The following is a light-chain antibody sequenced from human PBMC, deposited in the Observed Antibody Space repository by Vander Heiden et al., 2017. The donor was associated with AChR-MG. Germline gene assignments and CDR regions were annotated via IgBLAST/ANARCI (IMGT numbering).Light chain of an antibody. CDR3: QQGYSTPWT. Sequence: DIQMTQSPSSLPASVGDRVTITCRSSQSISSYLNWYQQRPGNAPKLLIYVGSSLGSGVPSRFSGSESGTDFTLTISSLQPEDSATYFCQQGYSTPWTFGQGTKVEVK. J-gene: IGKJ1*01. CDR2: VGS. CDR1: QSISSY. V-gene: IGKV1-39*01.